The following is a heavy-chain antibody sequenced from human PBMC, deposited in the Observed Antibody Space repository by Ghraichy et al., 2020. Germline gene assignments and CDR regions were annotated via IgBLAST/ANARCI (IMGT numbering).Heavy chain of an antibody. CDR2: IKQDGSEK. CDR1: GFTFSSYW. Sequence: GGSLRLTCAASGFTFSSYWMSWVRQAPGKGLEWVANIKQDGSEKYYVDSVKGRFTISRDNAKNSLYLQMNSLRAEDTAVYYCARDPPSLGWLFEDYGMDVWGQGTTVTVSS. J-gene: IGHJ6*02. D-gene: IGHD3-9*01. V-gene: IGHV3-7*03. CDR3: ARDPPSLGWLFEDYGMDV.